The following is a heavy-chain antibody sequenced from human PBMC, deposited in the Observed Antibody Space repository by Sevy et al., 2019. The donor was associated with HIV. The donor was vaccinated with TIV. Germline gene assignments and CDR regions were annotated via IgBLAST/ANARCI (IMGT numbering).Heavy chain of an antibody. CDR3: TTEGAD. CDR1: GFTFSDAW. J-gene: IGHJ4*02. CDR2: VRSKGDGGTT. Sequence: GESLKISCAASGFTFSDAWLSWVRQAPGKGLEWVGRVRSKGDGGTTDYAAPVKGRFTIARDDSKNVLYVQMNSLKIEDTGVYYCTTEGADWGQGTRVTVS. V-gene: IGHV3-15*01.